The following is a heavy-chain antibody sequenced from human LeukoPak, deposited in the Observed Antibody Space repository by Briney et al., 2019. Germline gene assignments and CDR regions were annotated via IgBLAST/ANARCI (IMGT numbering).Heavy chain of an antibody. CDR3: AKSTRGTTVVTGFDY. CDR2: ISYDGSNK. CDR1: GFTFSSCS. V-gene: IGHV3-30*18. J-gene: IGHJ4*02. Sequence: GGSLRLSCAASGFTFSSCSMNWVRQAPGKGLEWVAVISYDGSNKYYADSVKGRFTISRDNSKNTLYLQMNSLRAEDTAVYYCAKSTRGTTVVTGFDYWGQGTLVTVSS. D-gene: IGHD4-23*01.